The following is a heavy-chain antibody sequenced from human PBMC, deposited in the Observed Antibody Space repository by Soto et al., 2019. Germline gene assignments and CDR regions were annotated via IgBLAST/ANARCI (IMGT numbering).Heavy chain of an antibody. J-gene: IGHJ4*02. CDR2: INHSGSP. V-gene: IGHV4-34*01. Sequence: QVQLQQWGAGLLEPSETLSLTCAVFGGSFSNYYWSWIRQPPGKGLEWIGEINHSGSPNYNPSLKSRVTIYIDTSKNQFSLKLSSVTAADTAVYYCARGARDGYNYTPFDYWGQGTLVTASS. CDR3: ARGARDGYNYTPFDY. D-gene: IGHD5-12*01. CDR1: GGSFSNYY.